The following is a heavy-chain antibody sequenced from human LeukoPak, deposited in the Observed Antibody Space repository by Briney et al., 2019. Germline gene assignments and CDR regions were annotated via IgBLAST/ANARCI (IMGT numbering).Heavy chain of an antibody. CDR3: AKGADPLTWRMTTVAGARFDF. V-gene: IGHV3-43*02. D-gene: IGHD6-19*01. CDR1: GFTFDDYA. Sequence: GGSLRLSCAVSGFTFDDYAMHWVRQAPGKGLEWVSLISGDGGSRYYAGSVKGRFTVSRDNSKNSLYLQMNRLRTEDTTFYYCAKGADPLTWRMTTVAGARFDFWGQGTLVTVSS. J-gene: IGHJ4*02. CDR2: ISGDGGSR.